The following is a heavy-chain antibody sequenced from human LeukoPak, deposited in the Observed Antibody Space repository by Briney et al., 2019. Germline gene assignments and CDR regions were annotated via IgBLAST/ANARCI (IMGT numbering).Heavy chain of an antibody. CDR2: IRSSSSYI. J-gene: IGHJ4*02. V-gene: IGHV3-21*01. CDR3: ARDKCSGGSCYGFDY. CDR1: GLTFSSYS. Sequence: GGSLRLSCAASGLTFSSYSMNWVRQAPGKGLEWVSSIRSSSSYIYYADSVKGRFTISRDNAKNSLYLQMNSLRAEDTAVYYCARDKCSGGSCYGFDYWGQGTLVTVSS. D-gene: IGHD2-15*01.